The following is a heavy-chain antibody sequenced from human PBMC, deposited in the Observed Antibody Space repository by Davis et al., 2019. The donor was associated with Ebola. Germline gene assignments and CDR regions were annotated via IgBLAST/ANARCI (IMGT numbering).Heavy chain of an antibody. CDR2: ISSSGSTI. CDR1: GFTFSDYY. D-gene: IGHD1-26*01. J-gene: IGHJ6*02. CDR3: ARDSFYIRGATTHYGMDV. V-gene: IGHV3-11*01. Sequence: GESLKISCAASGFTFSDYYMSWIRQAPGKGLEWVSYISSSGSTIYYADSVKGRFPISRDNAKNSLYLQMNSLRAEDTAVYYCARDSFYIRGATTHYGMDVWGQGTTVTVSS.